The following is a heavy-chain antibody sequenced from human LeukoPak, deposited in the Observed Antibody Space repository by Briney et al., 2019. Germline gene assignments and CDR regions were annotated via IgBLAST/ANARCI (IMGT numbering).Heavy chain of an antibody. CDR1: GFIFSSSA. CDR2: IRSKAYGGTT. D-gene: IGHD3-22*01. J-gene: IGHJ3*02. CDR3: TRVGYYDTDAFDI. Sequence: GGSLRLSCTASGFIFSSSAMSWVRQAPGKGLEWVGFIRSKAYGGTTEYAASVKGRFTISRDDSKSIAYLQMNSLKTEDTAVYYCTRVGYYDTDAFDIWGQGTMVTVSS. V-gene: IGHV3-49*04.